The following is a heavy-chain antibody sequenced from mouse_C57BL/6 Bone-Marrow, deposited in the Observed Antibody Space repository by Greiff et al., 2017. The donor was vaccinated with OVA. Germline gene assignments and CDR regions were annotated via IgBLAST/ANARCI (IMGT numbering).Heavy chain of an antibody. CDR2: INSDGGST. CDR3: ARRSTMGTTIDY. J-gene: IGHJ2*01. D-gene: IGHD2-1*01. CDR1: EYEFPSHD. Sequence: EVHLVESGGGLVQPGESLKLSCESNEYEFPSHDMSWVRKTPEKRLELVAAINSDGGSTYYPDTMERRFIISRDNTKKTLYLQRSSRRSEDTALYYGARRSTMGTTIDYWGQGTTLTVSA. V-gene: IGHV5-2*01.